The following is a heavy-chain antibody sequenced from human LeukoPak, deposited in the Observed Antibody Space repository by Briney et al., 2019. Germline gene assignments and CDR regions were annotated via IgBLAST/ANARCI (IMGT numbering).Heavy chain of an antibody. Sequence: ASVNVSCKASGYTFTSYGISWVRQAPGQGLEWMGWISAYNGNTNYAQTLQGRVTMTTDTSTSTAYMELRSLRSDDTAVYYCARESIRYYFDYWGQGTLVTVSS. CDR1: GYTFTSYG. J-gene: IGHJ4*02. D-gene: IGHD3-3*02. CDR2: ISAYNGNT. V-gene: IGHV1-18*01. CDR3: ARESIRYYFDY.